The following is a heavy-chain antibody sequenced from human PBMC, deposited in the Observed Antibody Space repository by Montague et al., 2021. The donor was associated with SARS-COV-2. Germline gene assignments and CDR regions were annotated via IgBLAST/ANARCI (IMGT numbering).Heavy chain of an antibody. Sequence: SETLSLTCTVSGGSISSSTYYWAWIRQPPGKGLEWIGSIYYRGSTYYNPSLKRRVFISVDTSKKQLSLILTSVTAADTAVYYCATQEDPSGWIPGPFDFWGRGTLLSVSS. J-gene: IGHJ4*02. CDR1: GGSISSSTYY. D-gene: IGHD6-19*01. V-gene: IGHV4-39*01. CDR2: IYYRGST. CDR3: ATQEDPSGWIPGPFDF.